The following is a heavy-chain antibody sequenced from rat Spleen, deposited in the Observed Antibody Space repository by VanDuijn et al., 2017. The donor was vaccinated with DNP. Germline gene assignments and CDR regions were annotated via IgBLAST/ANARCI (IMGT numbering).Heavy chain of an antibody. Sequence: EVQLVESGGGLVQPGNSLKLSCAASGFTFSDYNMAWVRQAPKKGLEWVATISYDGSSTYYRDSVKGRFTISRDNAKRTLYLQMDGLRSEDTATYYCATPAHYGYKGDYWGQGVLVTVSS. D-gene: IGHD1-6*01. CDR2: ISYDGSST. CDR1: GFTFSDYN. J-gene: IGHJ2*01. CDR3: ATPAHYGYKGDY. V-gene: IGHV5-7*01.